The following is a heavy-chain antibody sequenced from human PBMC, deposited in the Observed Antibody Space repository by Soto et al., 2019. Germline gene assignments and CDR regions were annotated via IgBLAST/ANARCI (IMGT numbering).Heavy chain of an antibody. CDR2: ISYDGSNK. CDR1: GFTFSSYA. J-gene: IGHJ6*02. V-gene: IGHV3-30-3*01. Sequence: QVQLVESGGGVVQPGRSLRLSCAASGFTFSSYAMHWVRQAPGKGLEWVAVISYDGSNKYYADSVKGRFTISRDNSKNPLYMKLNSLRAEDTVVYYCARTYYPSNSGYGFSMDVGGQGTTVTVSS. CDR3: ARTYYPSNSGYGFSMDV. D-gene: IGHD5-12*01.